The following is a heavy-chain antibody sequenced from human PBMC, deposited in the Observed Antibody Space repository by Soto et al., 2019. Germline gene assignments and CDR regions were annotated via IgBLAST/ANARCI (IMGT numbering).Heavy chain of an antibody. D-gene: IGHD2-15*01. CDR1: NSDFIRYA. CDR2: ISGSGGST. J-gene: IGHJ6*01. CDR3: AKPYCSGVFFYSYGYYR. Sequence: GGPRRLSRATTNSDFIRYAMIWSPQAPGKGLEWVSAISGSGGSTYYADCVKGRFTISRDNSKNPLYLQMNSLRAEDTAVYYCAKPYCSGVFFYSYGYYR. V-gene: IGHV3-23*01.